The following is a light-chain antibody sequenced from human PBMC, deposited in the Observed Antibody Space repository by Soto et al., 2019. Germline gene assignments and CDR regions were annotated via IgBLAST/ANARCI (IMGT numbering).Light chain of an antibody. Sequence: DIVMTQSPDSLAVSLGGRATINCESSQSILYSSNNQXCLAWYQQKPGQPPKLLIYWASTRESGVPDRFSGSGSVTXXXLXXXXXXXXXXXXXXXXXXXXTPWTFGQGTKVEIK. CDR2: WAS. V-gene: IGKV4-1*01. J-gene: IGKJ1*01. CDR1: QSILYSSNNQXC. CDR3: XXXXXTPWT.